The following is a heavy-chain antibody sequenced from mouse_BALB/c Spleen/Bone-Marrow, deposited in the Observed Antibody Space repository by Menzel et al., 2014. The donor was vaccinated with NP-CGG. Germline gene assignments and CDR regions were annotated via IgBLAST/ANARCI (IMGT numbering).Heavy chain of an antibody. CDR2: ISSGGSYT. CDR1: GFTFSSYG. J-gene: IGHJ2*01. V-gene: IGHV5-6*02. D-gene: IGHD1-1*01. CDR3: ARPTTVVATGGSFDY. Sequence: EVKLEESGGDLVKPGGSLKLSCAASGFTFSSYGMSWVRQTPDKRLEWVATISSGGSYTYYPDSVKGRFTISRDNAKNTQYLQMSSLKSEDTAMYYCARPTTVVATGGSFDYWGQGTTLTVSS.